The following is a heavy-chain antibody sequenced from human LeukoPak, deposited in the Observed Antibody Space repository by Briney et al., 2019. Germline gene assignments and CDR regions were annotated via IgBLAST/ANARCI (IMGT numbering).Heavy chain of an antibody. D-gene: IGHD3-10*01. V-gene: IGHV4-59*08. CDR3: ASENYGSGSLNY. CDR1: GGSISGYY. Sequence: SETLSLTCTFSGGSISGYYWTWIRQPPGNGLEWIGYIYYSGTTNYNPALESRVTISIDTSRNQFSLRLSSVTAADTAVYHCASENYGSGSLNYWGQGTLVTVSS. CDR2: IYYSGTT. J-gene: IGHJ4*02.